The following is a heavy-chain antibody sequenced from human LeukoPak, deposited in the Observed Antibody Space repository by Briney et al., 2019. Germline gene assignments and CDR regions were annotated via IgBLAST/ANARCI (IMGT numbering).Heavy chain of an antibody. Sequence: SETLSLTCTVSGGSISSNYWSWVRQPPGKGLEWIGYIYYSGSTNYNPSLKSRVTISVDTSKNQFSLKLSSVTAADTAVYYCARDSDSSGWLDYWGQGTLVTVSS. V-gene: IGHV4-59*01. D-gene: IGHD6-19*01. CDR1: GGSISSNY. CDR3: ARDSDSSGWLDY. J-gene: IGHJ4*02. CDR2: IYYSGST.